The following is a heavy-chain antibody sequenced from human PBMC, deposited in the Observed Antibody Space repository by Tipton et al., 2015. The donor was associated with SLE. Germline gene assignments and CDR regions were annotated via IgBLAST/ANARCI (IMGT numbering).Heavy chain of an antibody. J-gene: IGHJ3*02. CDR1: GGSISSHY. V-gene: IGHV4-4*08. CDR2: IYSRGNT. D-gene: IGHD3-10*01. CDR3: ARKQWFGELSAFDI. Sequence: GLVKPSETLSLSCTVSGGSISSHYWNWIRQPPGKGLEWVGHIYSRGNTNYNPSLKSRVTISVDTSNNQFSLKLNSVTAADTAVYYCARKQWFGELSAFDIWGQGTMVTVSS.